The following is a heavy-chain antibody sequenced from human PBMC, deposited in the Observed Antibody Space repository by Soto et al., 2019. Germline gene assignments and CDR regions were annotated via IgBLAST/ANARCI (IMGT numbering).Heavy chain of an antibody. CDR2: INSGSSTI. J-gene: IGHJ4*02. V-gene: IGHV3-48*02. CDR1: GLTFTGYS. CDR3: ARVGGATMATMYFDP. Sequence: EVQLVESGGGLIQPGGSLRLSCAVSGLTFTGYSMNWVRQAPGKGLEWVSFINSGSSTIFYADSVKGRFTISRDNAKSSLYLEMHSLRDEDTAVYYCARVGGATMATMYFDPWGQGTLVTVSS. D-gene: IGHD5-12*01.